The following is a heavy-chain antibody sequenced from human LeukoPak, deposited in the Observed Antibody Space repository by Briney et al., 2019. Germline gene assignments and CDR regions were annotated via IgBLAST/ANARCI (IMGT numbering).Heavy chain of an antibody. V-gene: IGHV3-11*04. CDR1: GFTFSDCY. CDR3: ARDRSGYSSSGDAFDI. J-gene: IGHJ3*02. Sequence: GGSLRLSCAASGFTFSDCYMSWIRQAPGKGLEWVSYISSSGSTIYYADSVKGRFTISRDNAKNSLYLQMNSLRAEDTAVYYCARDRSGYSSSGDAFDIWGQGTMVTVSS. D-gene: IGHD6-6*01. CDR2: ISSSGSTI.